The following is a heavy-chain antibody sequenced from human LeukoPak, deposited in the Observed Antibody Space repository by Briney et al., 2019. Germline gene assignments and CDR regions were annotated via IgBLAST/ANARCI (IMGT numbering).Heavy chain of an antibody. J-gene: IGHJ4*02. CDR1: GYTFTGYY. V-gene: IGHV1-2*02. D-gene: IGHD3-9*01. CDR3: ARGGELRDFDGLLYRGAIPEGVLNY. CDR2: INPNSGGT. Sequence: ASVKVSCKASGYTFTGYYMHWVRQAPGQGLEWMGWINPNSGGTNYAQKFQGRVTMTRDTSISTAYMELSRLRSDDTAVYYCARGGELRDFDGLLYRGAIPEGVLNYWGQGTLVTVSS.